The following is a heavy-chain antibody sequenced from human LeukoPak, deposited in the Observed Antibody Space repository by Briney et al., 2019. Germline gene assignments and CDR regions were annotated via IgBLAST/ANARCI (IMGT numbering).Heavy chain of an antibody. CDR1: GYTFTSYG. Sequence: ASVKVSCKASGYTFTSYGISWVRQAPGQGLEWMGWISAYNGNTNYAQKLQGRVTMTTDTSTSTAYMELRSLRSDDTAVYYCAXXXXXDYEYYFDYWGQGTLVTVSS. CDR3: AXXXXXDYEYYFDY. V-gene: IGHV1-18*01. CDR2: ISAYNGNT. J-gene: IGHJ4*02. D-gene: IGHD4-17*01.